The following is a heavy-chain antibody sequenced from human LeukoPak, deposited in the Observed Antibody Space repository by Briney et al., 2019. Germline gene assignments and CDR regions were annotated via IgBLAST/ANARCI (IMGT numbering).Heavy chain of an antibody. J-gene: IGHJ3*02. D-gene: IGHD2-21*02. CDR3: ARDRRVVTAIPSLGAFDI. Sequence: GRSLRPSCAASGFTFSSYAMHWVRQAPGKGLEWVAVISYDGSNKYYADSVKGRFTISRDNSKNTLYLQMNSLRAEDTAVYYCARDRRVVTAIPSLGAFDIWGQGTMVTVSS. CDR2: ISYDGSNK. V-gene: IGHV3-30-3*01. CDR1: GFTFSSYA.